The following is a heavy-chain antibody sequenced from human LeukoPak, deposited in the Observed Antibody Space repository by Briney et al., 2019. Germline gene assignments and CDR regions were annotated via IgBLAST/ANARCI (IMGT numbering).Heavy chain of an antibody. Sequence: GGSLRLSCAASGFTFSSYSMNWVRQAPGKGLEWVSYISSSSSTTYYADSVKGRFTISRDNAKNSLYLQMNSLRAEDTAVYYCARDSGYYYDSSGDWGQGTLVTVSS. V-gene: IGHV3-48*01. D-gene: IGHD3-22*01. J-gene: IGHJ4*02. CDR1: GFTFSSYS. CDR3: ARDSGYYYDSSGD. CDR2: ISSSSSTT.